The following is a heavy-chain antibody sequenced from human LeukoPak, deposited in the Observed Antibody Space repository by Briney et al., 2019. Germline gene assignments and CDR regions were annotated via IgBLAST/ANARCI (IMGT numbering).Heavy chain of an antibody. D-gene: IGHD4-11*01. Sequence: GGSLRLSCAASGFTFSGSAMHWVRQASGKGLEWVGRIRSRANSYATAYAASVKGRFTISRDDSKNTAYLQMNSLKTEDTAVYYCTRPAGNYRDYWGQGTLVTVSS. CDR3: TRPAGNYRDY. CDR1: GFTFSGSA. CDR2: IRSRANSYAT. V-gene: IGHV3-73*01. J-gene: IGHJ4*02.